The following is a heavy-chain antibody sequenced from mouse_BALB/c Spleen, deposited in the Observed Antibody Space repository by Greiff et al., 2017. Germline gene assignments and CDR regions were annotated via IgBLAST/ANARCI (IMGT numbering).Heavy chain of an antibody. J-gene: IGHJ3*01. CDR3: ASGFYYYGSSYGFAY. CDR2: IYPGSGST. V-gene: IGHV1-77*01. D-gene: IGHD1-1*01. CDR1: GYTFTDYV. Sequence: QVQLKQSGPELVKPGASVKMSCKASGYTFTDYVISWVKQRTGQGLEWIGEIYPGSGSTYYNEKFKGKATLTADKSSNTAYMQLSSLTSEDSAVYFCASGFYYYGSSYGFAYWGQGTLVTVSA.